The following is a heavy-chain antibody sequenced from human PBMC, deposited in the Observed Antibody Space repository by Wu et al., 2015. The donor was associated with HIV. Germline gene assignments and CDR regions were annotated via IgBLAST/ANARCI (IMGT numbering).Heavy chain of an antibody. Sequence: QVRLVQSGAEVKKPGASVKVSCKASGYTFTGYYMHWVRQAPGQGLEWMGWINPNSGVTNYAQRFQGRVIMTRDTSISTGYMEVSRLRSDDTAVYYCARDAPSSTGYSSSGFDPWGQGTLVTVSS. CDR1: GYTFTGYY. CDR2: INPNSGVT. V-gene: IGHV1-2*02. D-gene: IGHD6-19*01. J-gene: IGHJ5*02. CDR3: ARDAPSSTGYSSSGFDP.